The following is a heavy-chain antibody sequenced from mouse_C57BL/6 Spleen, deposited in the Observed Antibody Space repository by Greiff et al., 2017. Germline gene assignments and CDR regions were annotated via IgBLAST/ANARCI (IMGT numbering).Heavy chain of an antibody. J-gene: IGHJ2*01. Sequence: VQLQQSGPELVKPGASVKISCKASGYSFTDYNMNWVKQSNGKSLEWIGVINPSYGTTSYNPKFKGKATLTIDQSSSTAYMQLNRLTSADSAVDYCARSEAAPATDFDYWGQGTTLTVSS. D-gene: IGHD3-1*01. CDR3: ARSEAAPATDFDY. CDR2: INPSYGTT. V-gene: IGHV1-39*01. CDR1: GYSFTDYN.